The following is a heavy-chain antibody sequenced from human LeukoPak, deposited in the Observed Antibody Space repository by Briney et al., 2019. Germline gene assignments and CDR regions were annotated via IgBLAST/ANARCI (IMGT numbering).Heavy chain of an antibody. CDR1: GFTFSTYA. CDR3: AKDGSGSYYHGGFDY. V-gene: IGHV3-23*01. J-gene: IGHJ4*02. Sequence: PGGSLGLSCAASGFTFSTYAMSWVRQPPGKGLEWVSAISGSGSGTYYADSVKGRFTISRDNSKNTLYLQMNSLRAEDTALYYCAKDGSGSYYHGGFDYWGQGTLVTVSS. D-gene: IGHD1-26*01. CDR2: ISGSGSGT.